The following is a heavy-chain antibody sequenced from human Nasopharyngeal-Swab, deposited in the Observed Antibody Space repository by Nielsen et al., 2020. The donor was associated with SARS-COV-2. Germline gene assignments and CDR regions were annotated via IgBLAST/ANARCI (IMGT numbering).Heavy chain of an antibody. V-gene: IGHV4-30-2*01. CDR2: IYHSGST. CDR1: GGSISSGGYS. J-gene: IGHJ6*02. D-gene: IGHD3-10*01. Sequence: SETLSLTCAVSGGSISSGGYSWSWIRQPPGKGLEWIGYIYHSGSTYYNPSLKSRVTISVDRSKNQFSLKLSSVTAADTAVYYCARGSGSYNYYYGMDVWGQGTTVTVSS. CDR3: ARGSGSYNYYYGMDV.